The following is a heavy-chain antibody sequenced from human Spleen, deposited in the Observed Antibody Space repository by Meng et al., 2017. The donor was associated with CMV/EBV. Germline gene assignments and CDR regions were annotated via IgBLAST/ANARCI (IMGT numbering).Heavy chain of an antibody. Sequence: AGCSGSTISTHWGGWVRQHPGDSLGWSGDVYQSRSTNYNPSLGSRVSLSLDTSKNHFSLKLTSMNAADTAVYYCARFRVTSDRFDPWGQGAPVTVSS. J-gene: IGHJ5*02. CDR1: SGSTISTHW. CDR3: ARFRVTSDRFDP. D-gene: IGHD3-3*01. CDR2: VYQSRST. V-gene: IGHV4-4*02.